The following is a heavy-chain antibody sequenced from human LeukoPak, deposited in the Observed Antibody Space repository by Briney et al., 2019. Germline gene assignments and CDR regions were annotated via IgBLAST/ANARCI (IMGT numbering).Heavy chain of an antibody. CDR3: AIKDYSVSGWGNYMDV. CDR2: ISSSSTTI. Sequence: PGGSLRLSCAASGFTFSSHNMNWVRQAPGKGLEWVSYISSSSTTIYQADSVKGRFTISRDNAKNSLNLQMNSLRAEDTAVYYCAIKDYSVSGWGNYMDVWGKGTTVTVSS. D-gene: IGHD3-10*01. CDR1: GFTFSSHN. J-gene: IGHJ6*03. V-gene: IGHV3-48*01.